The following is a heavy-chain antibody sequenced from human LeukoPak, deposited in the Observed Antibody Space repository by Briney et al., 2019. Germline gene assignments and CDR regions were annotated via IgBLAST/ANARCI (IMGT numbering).Heavy chain of an antibody. CDR1: GGSISSYY. CDR3: ARHGHCSGGSCYSPSFDY. CDR2: IYYSGST. V-gene: IGHV4-59*08. D-gene: IGHD2-15*01. Sequence: SGTLSLTCTVSGGSISSYYWSWIRQPPGKGLEWIGYIYYSGSTNYNPSLKSRVTISVDTSKNQFSLKLSSVTAADTAVYYCARHGHCSGGSCYSPSFDYWGQGTLVTVSS. J-gene: IGHJ4*02.